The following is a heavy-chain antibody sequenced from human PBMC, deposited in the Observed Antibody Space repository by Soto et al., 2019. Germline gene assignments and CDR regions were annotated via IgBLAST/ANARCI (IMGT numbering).Heavy chain of an antibody. V-gene: IGHV3-21*01. CDR2: ISSSSSYI. J-gene: IGHJ6*02. Sequence: LRLSCSASGFTFSSYSMNWVRQAPGQVLEWVSSISSSSSYIYYADSVKGRFTISRDNAKNSLYLQMNSLRAEDTAVYYCARARYCSSTSCFPFMDVCGQGTTVTFSS. D-gene: IGHD2-2*01. CDR3: ARARYCSSTSCFPFMDV. CDR1: GFTFSSYS.